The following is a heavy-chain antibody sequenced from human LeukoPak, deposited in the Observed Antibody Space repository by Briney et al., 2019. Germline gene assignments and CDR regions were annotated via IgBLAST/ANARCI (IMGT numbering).Heavy chain of an antibody. V-gene: IGHV1-46*01. CDR1: GYTLTELS. Sequence: ASVKVSCKVSGYTLTELSMHWVRQAPGQGLEWMGIINPSGGSTNYAQKFQGRVTMTRDTSTSIVYLDLSSLRSEDTAVYYCARAGYYYYYMDVWGKGTTVTVSS. J-gene: IGHJ6*03. D-gene: IGHD3-10*01. CDR3: ARAGYYYYYMDV. CDR2: INPSGGST.